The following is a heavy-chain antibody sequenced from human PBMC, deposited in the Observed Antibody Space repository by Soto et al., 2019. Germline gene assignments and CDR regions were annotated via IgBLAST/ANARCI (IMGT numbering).Heavy chain of an antibody. J-gene: IGHJ6*02. CDR3: ARGIDGYYGMDV. CDR1: GGTFSTDS. V-gene: IGHV1-69*12. CDR2: IIPMYGTA. Sequence: QVQLVQSGAEVKKPGSSVKVSCKASGGTFSTDSISWVRQAPGQGLEWLGVIIPMYGTANNAQKFQGRVTITADESTRTAYMELSSLRAEDTAVYFCARGIDGYYGMDVWGQGTTVTVAS.